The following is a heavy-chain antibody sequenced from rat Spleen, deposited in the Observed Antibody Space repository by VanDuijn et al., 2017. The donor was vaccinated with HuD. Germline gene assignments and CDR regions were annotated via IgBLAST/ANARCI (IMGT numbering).Heavy chain of an antibody. V-gene: IGHV2-63*01. CDR1: GFSLTSYN. CDR3: AILYYGYTAFDY. J-gene: IGHJ2*01. CDR2: MRYNGDT. D-gene: IGHD1-9*01. Sequence: QVQLMESGPGLVQPSETLSLTCTVSGFSLTSYNVHWVRQPPGKGLEWMGRMRYNGDTSCNSGLKSRLSISRDTSKNQVFLKMNSLETEDTAMYFCAILYYGYTAFDYWGQGVMVTVSS.